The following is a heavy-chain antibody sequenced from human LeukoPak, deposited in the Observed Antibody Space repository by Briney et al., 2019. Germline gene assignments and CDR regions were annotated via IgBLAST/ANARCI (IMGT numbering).Heavy chain of an antibody. V-gene: IGHV1-69*05. CDR1: GGTFSSYA. J-gene: IGHJ4*02. CDR3: ATTLLTVTFDY. Sequence: GASVKVSCKASGGTFSSYAISWVRQAPGQGLEWMGRIIPIFGTANYAQKFQGRVTITTDESTSTAYMELSSLRSEDTAVYYCATTLLTVTFDYWGRGTLVTVSS. D-gene: IGHD4-17*01. CDR2: IIPIFGTA.